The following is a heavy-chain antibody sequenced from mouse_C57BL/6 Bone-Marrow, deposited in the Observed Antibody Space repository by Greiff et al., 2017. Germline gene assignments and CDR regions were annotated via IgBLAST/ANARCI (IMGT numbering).Heavy chain of an antibody. V-gene: IGHV14-4*01. CDR1: AFNIKDDY. D-gene: IGHD1-1*01. CDR2: IDPENGDT. Sequence: VQLQQSWAALARPGASVKLSCTASAFNIKDDYMHWVKQRPEQGLEWIGWIDPENGDTEYASKFQGKATITADPSSNTAYLQLSSLTSEDTAVYYCTTEEIQCINTVVVPMDNRG. CDR3: TTEEIQCINTVVVPMDN. J-gene: IGHJ4*01.